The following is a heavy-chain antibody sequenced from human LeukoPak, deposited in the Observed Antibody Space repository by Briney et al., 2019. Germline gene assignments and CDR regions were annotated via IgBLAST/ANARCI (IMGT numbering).Heavy chain of an antibody. V-gene: IGHV1-2*02. J-gene: IGHJ4*02. D-gene: IGHD3-22*01. CDR1: GYTFTGYY. CDR2: INPNSGGT. CDR3: ARDYYDSSGSYFDY. Sequence: ASVKVSCKASGYTFTGYYMHWARQAPGQGLEWMGWINPNSGGTNYAQKFQGRVTMTRDTSISTAYMELSRLRSDDTAVYYCARDYYDSSGSYFDYWGQGTLVTVSS.